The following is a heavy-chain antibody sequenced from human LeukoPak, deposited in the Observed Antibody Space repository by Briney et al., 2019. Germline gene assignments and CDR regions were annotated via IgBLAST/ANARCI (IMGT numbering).Heavy chain of an antibody. J-gene: IGHJ4*02. D-gene: IGHD5-12*01. CDR2: IKQDGSEK. CDR1: GFTFSTYG. CDR3: ARNFRGYSDYEFFDY. Sequence: PGRSLRLSCAASGFTFSTYGMHWVRQAPGKGLEWVAYIKQDGSEKSYVDSVKGRFTISRDNAKNSLYLQMNSLRAEDTAVYYCARNFRGYSDYEFFDYWGQGTLVTVSS. V-gene: IGHV3-7*01.